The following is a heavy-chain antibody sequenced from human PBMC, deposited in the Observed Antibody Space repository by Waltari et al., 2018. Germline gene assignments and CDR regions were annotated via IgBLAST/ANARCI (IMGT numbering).Heavy chain of an antibody. D-gene: IGHD2-21*02. Sequence: QVQLQESGPSLLKPSETLSLICTVSGGSISGFYWSWVRQPPGKGLDWIGYIYYTGSTNFNPSLKSRFPMSVDTSKNQFSLQLSSVTAADTAFYYCARGGGGDWEWFDPWGQGTLVTVSS. CDR1: GGSISGFY. J-gene: IGHJ5*02. V-gene: IGHV4-59*01. CDR2: IYYTGST. CDR3: ARGGGGDWEWFDP.